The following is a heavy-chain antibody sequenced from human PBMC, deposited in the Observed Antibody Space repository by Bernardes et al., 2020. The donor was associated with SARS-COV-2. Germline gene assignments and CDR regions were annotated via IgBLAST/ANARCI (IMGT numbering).Heavy chain of an antibody. Sequence: GESLKISCEASGYSITHYWIAWVRQMPGKGLEWIGVIYPRDSDTRYSPSFQGHVTISADKSINTAYLQWSSLKASDTAIYYCATSNVAAADKYYFEYWGQGTQVTVSS. J-gene: IGHJ4*02. CDR2: IYPRDSDT. V-gene: IGHV5-51*01. CDR1: GYSITHYW. CDR3: ATSNVAAADKYYFEY. D-gene: IGHD6-13*01.